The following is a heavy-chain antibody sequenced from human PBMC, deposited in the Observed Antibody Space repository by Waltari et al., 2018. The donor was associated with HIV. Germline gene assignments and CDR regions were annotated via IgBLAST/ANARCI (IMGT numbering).Heavy chain of an antibody. D-gene: IGHD1-26*01. CDR1: GGSISSYY. V-gene: IGHV4-59*01. J-gene: IGHJ2*01. CDR2: IYYSGST. CDR3: ARSGGGATNWYFDL. Sequence: QVQLQESGPGLVKPSETLSLTCTVSGGSISSYYWSWIRQPPGKGLEWIGYIYYSGSTNDNPSLKSRVTISVDTSKNQFSLKLSSVTAADTAVYYCARSGGGATNWYFDLWGRGTLVTVSS.